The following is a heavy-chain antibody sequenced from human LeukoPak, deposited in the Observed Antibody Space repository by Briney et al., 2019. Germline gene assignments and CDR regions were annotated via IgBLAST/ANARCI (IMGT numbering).Heavy chain of an antibody. D-gene: IGHD3-3*01. CDR2: IYSSGNT. CDR1: GGSISSGDYY. J-gene: IGHJ5*02. V-gene: IGHV4-39*01. CDR3: ARHSGLRSPFDP. Sequence: SQTLSLTCTVSGGSISSGDYYWGWIRQPPGRDLEWIGSIYSSGNTYYNPSLESRVTISVDTSKNQLSLKLTSATAADTSVYYCARHSGLRSPFDPWGQGTLVTVSS.